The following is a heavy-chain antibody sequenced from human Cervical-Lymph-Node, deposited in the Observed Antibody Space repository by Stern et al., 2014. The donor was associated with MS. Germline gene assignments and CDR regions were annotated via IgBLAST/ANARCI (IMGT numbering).Heavy chain of an antibody. V-gene: IGHV5-51*01. J-gene: IGHJ5*02. Sequence: VQLVQSEAEVKKPGESLKISCKASGYTFINYWIGWVRQVPGKGLEWMGSIYPGDSDIRYSPSFQGQVTISADKSINTAYLQWSSLKASDTGMYYCARRGFCIDGCCYAEGWFAPWGQGTLVTVSS. CDR3: ARRGFCIDGCCYAEGWFAP. CDR2: IYPGDSDI. CDR1: GYTFINYW. D-gene: IGHD3-10*01.